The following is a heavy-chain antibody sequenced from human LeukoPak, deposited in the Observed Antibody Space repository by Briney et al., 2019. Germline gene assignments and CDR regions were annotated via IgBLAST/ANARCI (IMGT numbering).Heavy chain of an antibody. CDR2: IKQDGSEK. D-gene: IGHD6-13*01. J-gene: IGHJ6*03. CDR3: AKAGYSSSWTAGYYYYMDV. Sequence: GGSLRLSCAASGFTFSSYSMNWVRQAPGKGLEWVANIKQDGSEKYYVDSVKGRFTISRDNTKNSLYLQMSSLRAEDTAVYYCAKAGYSSSWTAGYYYYMDVWGKGTTVTVSS. V-gene: IGHV3-7*01. CDR1: GFTFSSYS.